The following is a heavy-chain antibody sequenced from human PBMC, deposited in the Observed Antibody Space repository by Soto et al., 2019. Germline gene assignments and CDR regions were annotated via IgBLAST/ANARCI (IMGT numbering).Heavy chain of an antibody. D-gene: IGHD2-2*01. Sequence: SETLSLTCTVSGDSVSSNDYYWSWIRQPPGKGLEWIGYIYYSGSTNYNPSLKSRVTISVDKSKNHFSLKVNSVTAADTAVYYCARVPDRWGQGTLVTVSS. CDR1: GDSVSSNDYY. J-gene: IGHJ5*02. CDR3: ARVPDR. V-gene: IGHV4-61*03. CDR2: IYYSGST.